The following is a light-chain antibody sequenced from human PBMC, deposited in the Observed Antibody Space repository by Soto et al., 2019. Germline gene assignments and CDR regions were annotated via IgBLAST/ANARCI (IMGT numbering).Light chain of an antibody. Sequence: ETVLTQSPGTLSLSPGERATLSCRASQSVSSSYLAWYHQRPGQAPRLLIYGASRRATGIPDRFSGSGSGTDFTLTISRLEREDFAVYYCQQYDRSWTFGQGIKVEIK. CDR1: QSVSSSY. V-gene: IGKV3-20*01. CDR3: QQYDRSWT. J-gene: IGKJ1*01. CDR2: GAS.